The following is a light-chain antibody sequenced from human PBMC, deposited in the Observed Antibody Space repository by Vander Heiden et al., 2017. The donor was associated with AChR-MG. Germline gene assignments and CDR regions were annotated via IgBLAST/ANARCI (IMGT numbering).Light chain of an antibody. CDR1: QSVSSSY. CDR3: QQYGSSPET. CDR2: GAS. J-gene: IGKJ1*01. V-gene: IGKV3-20*01. Sequence: EIVLTQSPGTLSLSPGERATLSCRASQSVSSSYLAWYQQKPGQAPRLLIYGASSRATGIPDRFSGSGSGTDFTLTISRLEPEDFAVYYCQQYGSSPETFGHGTKVGIK.